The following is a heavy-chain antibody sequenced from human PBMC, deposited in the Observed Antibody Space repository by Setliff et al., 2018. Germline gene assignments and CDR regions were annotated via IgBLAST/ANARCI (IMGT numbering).Heavy chain of an antibody. V-gene: IGHV3-15*01. D-gene: IGHD2-15*01. CDR2: IKSKTDGGTT. Sequence: GGSLRLSCAASGFTFSNARMSWVRQAPGKGLEWVGRIKSKTDGGTTDYAAPVKGRFTISRDDSKNTLYLQMNSLKTEDTAVYYCTTDGRQDPYYYMDVWGKGTTVTVSS. CDR1: GFTFSNAR. CDR3: TTDGRQDPYYYMDV. J-gene: IGHJ6*03.